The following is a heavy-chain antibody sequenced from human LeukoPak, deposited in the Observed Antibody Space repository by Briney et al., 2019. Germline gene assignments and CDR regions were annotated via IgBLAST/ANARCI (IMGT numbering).Heavy chain of an antibody. Sequence: GGSLRLSCAASGFTFSSYSMNWVRQAPGKGLEWVSSISSSSSYIYYADSVKGRFTISRDNAKNSLYLQMNSLRAEDTAVYHCARDAVGSYYDFWSGYYGIDYWGQGTLVTVSS. J-gene: IGHJ4*02. CDR1: GFTFSSYS. CDR2: ISSSSSYI. V-gene: IGHV3-21*01. D-gene: IGHD3-3*01. CDR3: ARDAVGSYYDFWSGYYGIDY.